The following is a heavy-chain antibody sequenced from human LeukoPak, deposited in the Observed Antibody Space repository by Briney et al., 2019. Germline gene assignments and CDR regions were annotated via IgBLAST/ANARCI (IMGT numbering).Heavy chain of an antibody. CDR1: GYTFTSSG. D-gene: IGHD1-1*01. Sequence: LGASVKVSCKASGYTFTSSGISWGRQAPGQGLEWMGWIDAYNGNTNYAQKLQGRVTMTTDTSTTTAYMELRSLRLDDTAVYYCARAGSYYYMDVWGKGTTVTVSS. V-gene: IGHV1-18*01. CDR2: IDAYNGNT. J-gene: IGHJ6*03. CDR3: ARAGSYYYMDV.